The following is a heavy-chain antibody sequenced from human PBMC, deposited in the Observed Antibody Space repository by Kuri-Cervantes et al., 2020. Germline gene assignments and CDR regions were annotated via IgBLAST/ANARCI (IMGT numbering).Heavy chain of an antibody. J-gene: IGHJ6*02. CDR1: GYTFTSYY. D-gene: IGHD2-15*01. CDR3: ARDRGYCSGGSCYSYYYYGMDV. V-gene: IGHV1-46*01. CDR2: INPSGGST. Sequence: ASVKVSCKASGYTFTSYYMHWVRQAPGQGLEWMGIINPSGGSTSYAQKFQGRVTMTRDTSTSTVYMELSSLRSDDTAVYYCARDRGYCSGGSCYSYYYYGMDVWGQGTTVTVSS.